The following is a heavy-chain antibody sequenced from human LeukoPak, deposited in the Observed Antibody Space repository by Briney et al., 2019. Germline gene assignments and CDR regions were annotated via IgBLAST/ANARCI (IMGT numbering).Heavy chain of an antibody. CDR3: ARENDSGAYSSGLFDY. CDR1: GYTFTGYY. V-gene: IGHV1-46*01. Sequence: VASVKVSCKASGYTFTGYYMHWVRQAPGQGLEWMGIINPSGGSTSYAQKFQGRVTMTRDMSTSTVYMELSSLRSEDTAVYYCARENDSGAYSSGLFDYWGQGTLVTVSS. CDR2: INPSGGST. D-gene: IGHD6-19*01. J-gene: IGHJ4*02.